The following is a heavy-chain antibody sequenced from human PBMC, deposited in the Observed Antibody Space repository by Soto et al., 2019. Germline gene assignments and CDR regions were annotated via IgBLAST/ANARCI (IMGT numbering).Heavy chain of an antibody. CDR2: IYHSGST. Sequence: QVQLQESGPGLVKPSETQSLTCTVSGGSISSYYWSWIRQPPGKGLEWIGSIYHSGSTNYSPSLKSRVTISVDTSKNQFSLKLSSVTAADTAVYYCARSYGDYVFDYWGQGTLVTVSS. V-gene: IGHV4-59*01. CDR1: GGSISSYY. J-gene: IGHJ4*02. D-gene: IGHD4-17*01. CDR3: ARSYGDYVFDY.